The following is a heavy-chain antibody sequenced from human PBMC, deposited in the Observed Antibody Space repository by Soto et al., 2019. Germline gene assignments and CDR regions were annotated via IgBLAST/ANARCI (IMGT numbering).Heavy chain of an antibody. CDR2: ISYDGNKK. D-gene: IGHD3-10*01. Sequence: VPLVESGGGVVQPGRSLRLSCAASGFTFSSYTMHWVRQAPGKGLECVAIISYDGNKKYYADSVKGRFTISRDNSKNTLFLQMNSLRTEDTAVYYCARDYGSFTYYFYGMDVWGQGTTVTVSS. CDR3: ARDYGSFTYYFYGMDV. J-gene: IGHJ6*02. CDR1: GFTFSSYT. V-gene: IGHV3-30-3*01.